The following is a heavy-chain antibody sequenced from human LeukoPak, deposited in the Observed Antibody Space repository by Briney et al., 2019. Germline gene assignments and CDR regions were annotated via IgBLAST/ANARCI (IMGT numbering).Heavy chain of an antibody. D-gene: IGHD3-10*01. CDR2: FDPEDGET. CDR1: GYTLTELS. J-gene: IGHJ4*02. CDR3: ARDRNEEFGELSPPTFDY. V-gene: IGHV1-24*01. Sequence: GASVKVSCKVSGYTLTELSMHWVRQAPGKGLEWMGGFDPEDGETIYAQKFQGRVTMTEDTSTDTAYMELSSLRSEDTAVYYCARDRNEEFGELSPPTFDYWGQGTLVTVSS.